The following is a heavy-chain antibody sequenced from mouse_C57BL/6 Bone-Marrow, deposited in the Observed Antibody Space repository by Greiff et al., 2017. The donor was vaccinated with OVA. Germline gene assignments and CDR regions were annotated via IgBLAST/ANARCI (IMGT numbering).Heavy chain of an antibody. D-gene: IGHD1-1*01. CDR3: ARHKDYYGSSYYYYAMDY. Sequence: EVQRVESGGGLVQPGGSLKLSCAASGFTFSDYYMYWVRQTPEKRLEWVAYISNGGGSTYYPDTVKGRFTISRDNAKNTLYLQMSRLKSEDTAMYYCARHKDYYGSSYYYYAMDYWGQGTSVTVSS. CDR2: ISNGGGST. CDR1: GFTFSDYY. V-gene: IGHV5-12*01. J-gene: IGHJ4*01.